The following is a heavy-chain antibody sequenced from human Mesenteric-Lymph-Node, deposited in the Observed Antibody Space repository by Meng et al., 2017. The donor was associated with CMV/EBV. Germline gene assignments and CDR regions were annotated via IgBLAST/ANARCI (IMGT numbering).Heavy chain of an antibody. V-gene: IGHV1-3*04. CDR3: ARTNNWGYDY. Sequence: QATHVQSGAEVNKPGASVKVSCKASGYTFSSYAMHWVRQAPGQRLEWMGWINIVEDKTETSKNFQGRVTVIRDTYANTTYMELSSLGSDDTAVYYCARTNNWGYDYWGQGTLVTVSS. CDR2: INIVEDKT. CDR1: GYTFSSYA. D-gene: IGHD1/OR15-1a*01. J-gene: IGHJ4*02.